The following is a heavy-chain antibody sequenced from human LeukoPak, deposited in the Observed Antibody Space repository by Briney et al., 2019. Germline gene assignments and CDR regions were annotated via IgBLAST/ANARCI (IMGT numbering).Heavy chain of an antibody. J-gene: IGHJ5*02. CDR1: GDSVSTNNAA. Sequence: SQTLSLTCAISGDSVSTNNAAWNWIRQSPSRGLEWLGRTQYRSEWSFDYALSMKGRITVNPDTSKNQFSLQLSSVTAADTAVYYCARMVPAAMSYRWFDPWGQGTLVTVSS. V-gene: IGHV6-1*01. D-gene: IGHD2-2*01. CDR3: ARMVPAAMSYRWFDP. CDR2: TQYRSEWSF.